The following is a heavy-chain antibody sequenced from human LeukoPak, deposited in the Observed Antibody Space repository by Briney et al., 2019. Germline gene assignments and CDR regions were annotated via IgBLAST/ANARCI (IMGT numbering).Heavy chain of an antibody. J-gene: IGHJ4*02. CDR1: GFTFSSYA. V-gene: IGHV3-23*01. Sequence: GGSLRLSCAASGFTFSSYAMSWVRQAPGKGLEWVSAISGSGGSTYYADSVKGRFTISRDSSKNTLYLQMNSLRAEDTAVYYCVKGGGNVRRYFEYWGQGTLATVSS. D-gene: IGHD4-23*01. CDR3: VKGGGNVRRYFEY. CDR2: ISGSGGST.